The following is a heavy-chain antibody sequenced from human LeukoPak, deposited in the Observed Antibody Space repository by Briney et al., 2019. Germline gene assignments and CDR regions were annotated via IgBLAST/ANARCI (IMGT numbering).Heavy chain of an antibody. CDR1: GFTFSSYA. D-gene: IGHD1-26*01. CDR2: IKEDGSEK. CDR3: ASKEL. V-gene: IGHV3-7*01. Sequence: GGSLRLSCAASGFTFSSYAMSWVRQAPGKGLEWVANIKEDGSEKHYVDSVKGRFTISRDNAKNSLYLQMNSLRAEDTAVYYCASKELGGQATLVTVSS. J-gene: IGHJ1*01.